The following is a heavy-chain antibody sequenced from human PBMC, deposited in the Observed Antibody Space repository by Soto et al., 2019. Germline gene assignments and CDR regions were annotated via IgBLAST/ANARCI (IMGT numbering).Heavy chain of an antibody. CDR3: ARDPLYDYGDLPPVFDI. J-gene: IGHJ3*02. D-gene: IGHD4-17*01. V-gene: IGHV4-59*01. CDR2: VYHSGTT. CDR1: RGSISSYY. Sequence: SETLSLTCTVSRGSISSYYWSWIRQPPGKGPEWIGYVYHSGTTNYNPSLESRVTISLDTSKNQFSLKLNSVTAADTAVYYCARDPLYDYGDLPPVFDIWGQGTMVT.